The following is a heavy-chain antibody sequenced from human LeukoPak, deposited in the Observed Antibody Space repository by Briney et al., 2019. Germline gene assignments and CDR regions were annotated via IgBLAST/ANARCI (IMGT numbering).Heavy chain of an antibody. CDR2: IYTSGST. Sequence: SETLSLTCTVSGGSISSYYWSWIRQPAGKGLEWIGRIYTSGSTNYNPSLKSRVTISVDTSENQFSLKLSSVTAADTAVYYCARDYSAGSGVDVWGQGTTVTVSS. D-gene: IGHD6-19*01. CDR1: GGSISSYY. J-gene: IGHJ6*02. CDR3: ARDYSAGSGVDV. V-gene: IGHV4-4*07.